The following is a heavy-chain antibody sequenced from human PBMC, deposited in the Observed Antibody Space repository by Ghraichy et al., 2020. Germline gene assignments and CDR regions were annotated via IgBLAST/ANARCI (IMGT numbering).Heavy chain of an antibody. D-gene: IGHD3-10*01. CDR3: ARGGSSAGEYYFDY. J-gene: IGHJ4*02. CDR1: GGSISGYY. Sequence: SETLSLTCAVSGGSISGYYWSWIRQPPGKGLEWIGRINHSGSTNYNPSLKSRVTISVDTSKNQFSLKLSSVTAADTAVYYCARGGSSAGEYYFDYWGKGTLVTVSS. V-gene: IGHV4-34*01. CDR2: INHSGST.